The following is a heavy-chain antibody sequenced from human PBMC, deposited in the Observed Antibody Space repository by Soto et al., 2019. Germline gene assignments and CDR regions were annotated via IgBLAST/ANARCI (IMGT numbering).Heavy chain of an antibody. CDR1: GFTFSSYA. J-gene: IGHJ6*02. Sequence: GGSLRLSCAASGFTFSSYAMHWVRQAPGKGLEWVAVISYDGSNKYYADSVKGRFTISRDNSKNTLYLQMNSLRAEDTAVYYCARDFSNLHYYYGMDVWGQGTTVTVSS. V-gene: IGHV3-30-3*01. CDR3: ARDFSNLHYYYGMDV. CDR2: ISYDGSNK. D-gene: IGHD4-4*01.